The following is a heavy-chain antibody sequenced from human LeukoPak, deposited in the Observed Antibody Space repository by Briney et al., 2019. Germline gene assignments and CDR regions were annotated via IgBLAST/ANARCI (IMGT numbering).Heavy chain of an antibody. CDR1: GYTFTSYD. CDR2: MNPNSGNT. J-gene: IGHJ4*02. Sequence: ASVKVSCKASGYTFTSYDINWVRQATGQGLEWMGWMNPNSGNTGYAQKFQGRVTMTRNTSIGTAYMELSSLRSEDTAVYYCARVSSPSITMVRGAPQVGYWGRGTLVTVSS. V-gene: IGHV1-8*01. CDR3: ARVSSPSITMVRGAPQVGY. D-gene: IGHD3-10*01.